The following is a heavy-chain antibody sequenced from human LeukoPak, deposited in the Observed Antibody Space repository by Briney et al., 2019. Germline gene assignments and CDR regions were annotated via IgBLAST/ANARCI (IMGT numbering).Heavy chain of an antibody. CDR1: GFTFSNTW. D-gene: IGHD3-10*01. V-gene: IGHV3-15*01. CDR3: ATLTVRGVINI. CDR2: IQSKTDGGTT. Sequence: GGSLRLPCAASGFTFSNTWMNWVRQAPGKGLEWVGRIQSKTDGGTTEYAAPVKGRFTISRDDSKTTLYLQLNSLKTEDTAVYYCATLTVRGVINIWGQGTLVTVSS. J-gene: IGHJ4*02.